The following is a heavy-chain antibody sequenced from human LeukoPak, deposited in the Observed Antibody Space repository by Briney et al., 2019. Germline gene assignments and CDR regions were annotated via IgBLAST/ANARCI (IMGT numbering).Heavy chain of an antibody. J-gene: IGHJ4*02. Sequence: SVKVSCKASGGTFSSYAISWVRQAPGQGLEWMGGIIPIFGTANYAQKFQGRVTITTDESTSTAYMGLSSLRSEDTAVYYCARDGYSGYDLDYWGQGTLVTVSS. CDR1: GGTFSSYA. CDR3: ARDGYSGYDLDY. D-gene: IGHD5-12*01. CDR2: IIPIFGTA. V-gene: IGHV1-69*05.